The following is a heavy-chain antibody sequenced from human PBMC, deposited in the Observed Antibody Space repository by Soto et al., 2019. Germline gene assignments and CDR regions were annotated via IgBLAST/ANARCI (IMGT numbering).Heavy chain of an antibody. D-gene: IGHD1-20*01. Sequence: QVQLVQSGAEVKKPGASVKVSCKASGYAFTTYYMHWVRQAPGQGLEWMGIINPSGGSTSYAQKFQGSVTMTRDTSTSTGYMELSSLRSDDTSVYYGARGLENNSWGITGYWGQGTLVTVSS. V-gene: IGHV1-46*01. CDR3: ARGLENNSWGITGY. CDR2: INPSGGST. J-gene: IGHJ4*02. CDR1: GYAFTTYY.